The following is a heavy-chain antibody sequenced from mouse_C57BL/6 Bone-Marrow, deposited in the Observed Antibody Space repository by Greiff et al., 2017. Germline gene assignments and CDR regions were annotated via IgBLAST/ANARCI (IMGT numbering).Heavy chain of an antibody. J-gene: IGHJ1*03. CDR2: INPNNGGT. V-gene: IGHV1-18*01. CDR1: GYTFTDYN. CDR3: ARWYYYGTPSYWYFDV. Sequence: SGPELVKPGASVKIPCKASGYTFTDYNMDWVKQSHGKSLDWIGDINPNNGGTIYNQKFKGKATLTVDKYSRTAYMELRSLTSEDTAVYYCARWYYYGTPSYWYFDVWGTGTTVTVSS. D-gene: IGHD1-1*01.